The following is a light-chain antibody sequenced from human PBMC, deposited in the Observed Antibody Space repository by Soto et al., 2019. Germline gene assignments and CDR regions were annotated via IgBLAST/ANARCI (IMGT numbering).Light chain of an antibody. Sequence: SYELTQPPSVSVSPGQTASIPCSGDKLGDKYASWYQQRPGQSPVVVIYEDNKRPSGIPERFSGSNSGNTATLTISGTQATDEADYYCQAWHSSTHYVFGTGTKVTVL. J-gene: IGLJ1*01. CDR3: QAWHSSTHYV. CDR1: KLGDKY. V-gene: IGLV3-1*01. CDR2: EDN.